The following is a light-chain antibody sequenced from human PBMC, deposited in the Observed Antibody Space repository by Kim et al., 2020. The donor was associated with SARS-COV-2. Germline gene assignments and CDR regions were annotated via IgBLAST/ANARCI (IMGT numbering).Light chain of an antibody. CDR3: CSYAGVPWV. V-gene: IGLV2-11*01. J-gene: IGLJ3*02. Sequence: QSALTQPRSVSGSPGQSVTVSCTGTSSDVGGYNYVSWYQQHPGKAPKLIIYDVSKRPSGVPDRFSGSKSGNTASLTISGLQAEDEADYYCCSYAGVPWVFGGGTQLTVL. CDR2: DVS. CDR1: SSDVGGYNY.